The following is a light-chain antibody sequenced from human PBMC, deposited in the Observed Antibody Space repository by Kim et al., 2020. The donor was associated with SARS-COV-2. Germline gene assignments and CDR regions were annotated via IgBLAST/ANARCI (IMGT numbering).Light chain of an antibody. V-gene: IGLV3-1*01. Sequence: VHPGQKATMACSGDNLGDKYVCWYQQRPGQSPVLVIYQDSKRPSGIPERFFGSNSGNTATLTISGTQAIDEADYYCQAWDSSHVLFGGGTKVTVL. CDR3: QAWDSSHVL. J-gene: IGLJ2*01. CDR2: QDS. CDR1: NLGDKY.